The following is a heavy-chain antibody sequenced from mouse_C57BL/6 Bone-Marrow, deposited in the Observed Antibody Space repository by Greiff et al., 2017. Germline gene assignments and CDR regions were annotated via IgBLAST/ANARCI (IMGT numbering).Heavy chain of an antibody. Sequence: QVQLKQPGAELVKPGASVKMSCKASGYTFTSYWITWVKQRPGQGLEWIGDIYPGSGSTNYNEKFKSKATLTVDTSSSTAYMQLSGLTAEDSAVYYCARGGGNYLFAYWGQGALVTVSA. V-gene: IGHV1-55*01. CDR3: ARGGGNYLFAY. CDR1: GYTFTSYW. D-gene: IGHD2-1*01. J-gene: IGHJ3*01. CDR2: IYPGSGST.